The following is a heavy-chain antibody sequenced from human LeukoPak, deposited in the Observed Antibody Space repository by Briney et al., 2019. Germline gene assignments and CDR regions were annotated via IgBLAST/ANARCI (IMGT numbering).Heavy chain of an antibody. V-gene: IGHV1-2*02. J-gene: IGHJ4*02. CDR2: INPNSGGT. CDR3: ARHLGCTSTSCYAFDY. D-gene: IGHD2-2*01. Sequence: GASVKVSYKASGYTFTGCYMHWVRQAPGQGLEWMGWINPNSGGTNYAQKFQGRVTMTRDTSISTAFMELSRLRSDDTAVYYCARHLGCTSTSCYAFDYWGQGTLATVSS. CDR1: GYTFTGCY.